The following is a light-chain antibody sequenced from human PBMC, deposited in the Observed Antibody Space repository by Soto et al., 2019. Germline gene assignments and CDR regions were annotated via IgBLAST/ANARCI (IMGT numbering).Light chain of an antibody. J-gene: IGKJ1*01. V-gene: IGKV1-6*01. Sequence: AIPVTQSPSSLSASVGDRVTITCRASQGIRNDLGWYQQKPGKAPKLLIHGASSLQSGVPSRFRGSASGTEFTLTISSLQPEDLATYYCLQDHSYPWTFGQGTKVEI. CDR1: QGIRND. CDR3: LQDHSYPWT. CDR2: GAS.